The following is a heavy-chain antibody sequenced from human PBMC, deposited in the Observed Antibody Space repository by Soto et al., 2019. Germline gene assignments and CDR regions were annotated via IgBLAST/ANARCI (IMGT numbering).Heavy chain of an antibody. Sequence: GGSLRLSCSASGFTFSTYAMHWVRQAPGRGLQYVSSISSNGGSTYYPDSVKGRFTVSRDNSKNTLYLQMSSLRAEDTAVYYCVKDRWIDYWGQGTLVTAPQ. CDR3: VKDRWIDY. D-gene: IGHD3-16*02. V-gene: IGHV3-64D*06. J-gene: IGHJ4*02. CDR2: ISSNGGST. CDR1: GFTFSTYA.